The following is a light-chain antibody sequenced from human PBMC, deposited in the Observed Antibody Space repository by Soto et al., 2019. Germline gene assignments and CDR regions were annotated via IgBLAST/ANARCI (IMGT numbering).Light chain of an antibody. Sequence: NFMLTQPHSVSESPGKTVTISCTRSSGSIASNHVPWYQQRPGSSPTTVIYEDNQSPSGVPDRFSGSIDSSSNSGSLTISGMQTEDEADYFCQSYDSSNQVFGGGTKLTVL. CDR3: QSYDSSNQV. J-gene: IGLJ2*01. CDR2: EDN. CDR1: SGSIASNH. V-gene: IGLV6-57*01.